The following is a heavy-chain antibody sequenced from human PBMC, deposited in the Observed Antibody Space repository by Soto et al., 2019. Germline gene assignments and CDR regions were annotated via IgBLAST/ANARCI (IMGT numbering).Heavy chain of an antibody. Sequence: GGSLRLSCAASGFTFNRYGMDWVRQAPGKGLEWVAVISDSGGTTYYADSVKGRFTISRDNSKSTVYLQMNSLRVEDTALYSCAKVIVLGASTIEFWGPGTLVTVSS. CDR1: GFTFNRYG. CDR3: AKVIVLGASTIEF. D-gene: IGHD6-6*01. CDR2: ISDSGGTT. V-gene: IGHV3-23*01. J-gene: IGHJ4*02.